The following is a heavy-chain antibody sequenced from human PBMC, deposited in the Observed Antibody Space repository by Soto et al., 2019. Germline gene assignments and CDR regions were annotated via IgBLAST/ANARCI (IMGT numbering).Heavy chain of an antibody. V-gene: IGHV6-1*01. Sequence: SQTLSLTCAISGDSVSSNSAAWNWIRQSPSRGLEWLGRTYYRSKWYNDYAVSVKSRITINPDTSKNQFSLQLNSVTPEDTAVYYCAREQQLVLRGASNWSDPWGPGPLVTLSS. J-gene: IGHJ5*02. CDR1: GDSVSSNSAA. D-gene: IGHD6-13*01. CDR3: AREQQLVLRGASNWSDP. CDR2: TYYRSKWYN.